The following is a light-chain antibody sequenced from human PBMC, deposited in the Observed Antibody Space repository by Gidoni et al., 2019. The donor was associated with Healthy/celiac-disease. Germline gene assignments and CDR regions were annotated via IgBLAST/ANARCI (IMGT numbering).Light chain of an antibody. CDR1: QDISNY. CDR2: DAS. J-gene: IGKJ2*01. Sequence: DIQMTQSPSSLSASVGDRVTITCQASQDISNYLNWYQQKPGKAPKLLIYDASNLETGVPSRFSGSGSGTDFTFTISSLQPEDIATYYCQQYDNLLRYTFXQXTKLEIK. CDR3: QQYDNLLRYT. V-gene: IGKV1-33*01.